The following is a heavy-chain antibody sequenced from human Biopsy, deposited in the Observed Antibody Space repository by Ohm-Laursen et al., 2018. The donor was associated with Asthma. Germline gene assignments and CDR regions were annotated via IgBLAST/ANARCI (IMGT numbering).Heavy chain of an antibody. V-gene: IGHV1-24*01. J-gene: IGHJ4*02. D-gene: IGHD4-17*01. CDR2: HDHEEGGT. Sequence: SVKVSCKISGYSLTDLSMHWVRQAPGQGLEWMGGHDHEEGGTVNARRFQGRVTMTEDTSTDTAYMQLSSLSSDDTAVYYCASDFPKDYVRYNFQFWGQGTLVTVSS. CDR3: ASDFPKDYVRYNFQF. CDR1: GYSLTDLS.